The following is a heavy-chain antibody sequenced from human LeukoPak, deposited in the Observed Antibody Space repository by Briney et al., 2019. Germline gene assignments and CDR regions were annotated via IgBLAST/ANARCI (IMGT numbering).Heavy chain of an antibody. CDR1: GFTLSNYV. CDR2: IGATGGTT. J-gene: IGHJ4*02. CDR3: AGGPVAKNFHY. D-gene: IGHD2-21*01. Sequence: GGSLRLPCAASGFTLSNYVMNWVRQAPGKGLEWVSGIGATGGTTYYADSVKGRFTISRDDSRNTLYLQMNNLRVEETAEYYCAGGPVAKNFHYWGQGTLVTVSS. V-gene: IGHV3-23*01.